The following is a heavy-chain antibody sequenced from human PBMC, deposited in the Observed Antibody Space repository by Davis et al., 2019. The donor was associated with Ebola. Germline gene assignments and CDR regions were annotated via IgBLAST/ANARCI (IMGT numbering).Heavy chain of an antibody. V-gene: IGHV3-23*01. Sequence: GGSLRLSCAPSGFIFSNYAMSWVRQVPGKGLEWVAGISGSGYSTYYADSVKGRFTISRDSSKNTLYLQMNSLRAEDTAVYYCAKVLIVLMVYAPLDYWGQGTLVTVSS. D-gene: IGHD2-8*01. CDR3: AKVLIVLMVYAPLDY. CDR1: GFIFSNYA. CDR2: ISGSGYST. J-gene: IGHJ4*02.